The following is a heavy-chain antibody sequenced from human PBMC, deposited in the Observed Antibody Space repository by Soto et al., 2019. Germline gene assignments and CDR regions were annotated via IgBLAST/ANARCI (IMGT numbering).Heavy chain of an antibody. V-gene: IGHV3-30-3*01. J-gene: IGHJ6*02. CDR3: ARPAATVIFYSGMDV. D-gene: IGHD4-17*01. CDR1: GFTFSDYA. CDR2: ISFDGSNE. Sequence: GSLRLSCAASGFTFSDYAMHWVRQAPCKGLEWVAIISFDGSNEHYADSVQGRFTISRDNSENTLYLQMNSLRADDTAVYYCARPAATVIFYSGMDVWGQGTTVTVSS.